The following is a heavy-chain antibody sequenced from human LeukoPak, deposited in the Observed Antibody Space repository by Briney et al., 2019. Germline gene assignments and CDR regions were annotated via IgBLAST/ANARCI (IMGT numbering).Heavy chain of an antibody. Sequence: GRSLRLSCTASGFTFGSYAMSWVRQAPGKGLEWVGFIRSKAYGSTTAYAASVKGTFTISRDDSKSIAYLQMNSLKTEGTAVYYCTRIPMEWQRNYYLDYWGQGTMVTVSS. V-gene: IGHV3-49*04. D-gene: IGHD3-3*01. J-gene: IGHJ4*02. CDR3: TRIPMEWQRNYYLDY. CDR1: GFTFGSYA. CDR2: IRSKAYGSTT.